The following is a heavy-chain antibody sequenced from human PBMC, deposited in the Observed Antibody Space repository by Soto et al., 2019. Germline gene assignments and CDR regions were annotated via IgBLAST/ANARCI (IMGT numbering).Heavy chain of an antibody. D-gene: IGHD5-12*01. V-gene: IGHV6-1*01. CDR1: GDSVSSSSAA. CDR3: ARDRLGDGYNDY. Sequence: SQTLSLTCAISGDSVSSSSAAWSWIRQSPSRGLEWLGRTYYRSKWYNNYAVSVKSRITINPDTSKNQFSLQLNSVTPGDTAVYYCARDRLGDGYNDYWGQGTLVTVSS. CDR2: TYYRSKWYN. J-gene: IGHJ4*02.